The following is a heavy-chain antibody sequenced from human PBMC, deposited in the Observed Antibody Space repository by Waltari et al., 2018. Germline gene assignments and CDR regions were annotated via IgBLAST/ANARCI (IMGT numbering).Heavy chain of an antibody. Sequence: QLQLQESGPGLVKPSETLSLTSTVSGGSISSSSYYWGWIRQPPGKGLEWIGSSYYRGGTRYNPSLKSRVTISGDTSKTQFSLKLSSVTAADTAVYYCARLYSSWGLYYYYGMDVWGQGTTVTVSS. D-gene: IGHD6-6*01. J-gene: IGHJ6*02. CDR2: SYYRGGT. CDR1: GGSISSSSYY. V-gene: IGHV4-39*01. CDR3: ARLYSSWGLYYYYGMDV.